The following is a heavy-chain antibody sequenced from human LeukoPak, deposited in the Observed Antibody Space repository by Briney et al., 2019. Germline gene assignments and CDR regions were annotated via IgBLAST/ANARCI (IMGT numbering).Heavy chain of an antibody. CDR1: GDTFTRYY. J-gene: IGHJ4*02. V-gene: IGHV1-46*01. CDR2: INPSTGST. D-gene: IGHD5-24*01. Sequence: ASVKVSCKASGDTFTRYYMHWVRQAPGQGLEWMGIINPSTGSTGYAQKFQGRVTMTRDMSTSTVYMELSSLRSEDTAVYYCARDLPPEGATNRYDYWGQGTLITVSS. CDR3: ARDLPPEGATNRYDY.